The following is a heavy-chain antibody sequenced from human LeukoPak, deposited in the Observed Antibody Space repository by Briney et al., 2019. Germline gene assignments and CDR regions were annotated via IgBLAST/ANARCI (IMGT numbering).Heavy chain of an antibody. V-gene: IGHV4-31*03. CDR1: GASIRSGGDY. D-gene: IGHD3-10*01. J-gene: IGHJ5*02. CDR2: IYYNGNP. Sequence: SQTLSLTCTVSGASIRSGGDYWSWIRQHPGKGLEWIGYIYYNGNPNYNPPLKSRVTISVDASKNQFSLKLSSVTAADTAVYYCARSITMIRGWFDPWGQGTLVTVSS. CDR3: ARSITMIRGWFDP.